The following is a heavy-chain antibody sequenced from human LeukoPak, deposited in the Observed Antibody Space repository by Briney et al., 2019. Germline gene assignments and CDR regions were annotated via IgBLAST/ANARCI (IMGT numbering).Heavy chain of an antibody. CDR2: MNPNSGNT. CDR1: GYTFTSYD. J-gene: IGHJ5*02. D-gene: IGHD3-10*01. CDR3: ARVQVRGVIIMENFDP. Sequence: ASVKVSCKASGYTFTSYDINWVRQATGQGLEWMGWMNPNSGNTGYAQKFQGRVTMIRNTSISTAYMELSSLRSEDTAVYYCARVQVRGVIIMENFDPWGQGTLVTVSS. V-gene: IGHV1-8*01.